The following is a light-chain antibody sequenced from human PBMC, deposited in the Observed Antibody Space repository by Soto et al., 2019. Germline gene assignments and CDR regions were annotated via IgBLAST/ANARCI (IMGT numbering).Light chain of an antibody. CDR1: SSDVGAYNF. CDR3: SSYTSSSTHV. CDR2: DVS. V-gene: IGLV2-14*03. Sequence: QSALTQPASVSGSRGQSITISCTGTSSDVGAYNFVSWYQQHPGKLPKLMIFDVSRRPSGVSDRFSGSKSGNTASLTISGLHAEDEGDDYCSSYTSSSTHVFGSGTKVTVL. J-gene: IGLJ1*01.